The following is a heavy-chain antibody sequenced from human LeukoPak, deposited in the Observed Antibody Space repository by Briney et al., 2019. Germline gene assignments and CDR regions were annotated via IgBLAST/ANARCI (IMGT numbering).Heavy chain of an antibody. V-gene: IGHV4-61*01. D-gene: IGHD2-8*01. Sequence: SETLSLTCTVSGGSVSSGTYYWSWIRQPPGKGLEWIVYIYYSGSTNYNPSLKSRVTISVDTSKNQFSLKLGSVAAADTAVYYCARGPHCNNGVCYYFDAWGQGTLVTVSS. CDR1: GGSVSSGTYY. CDR2: IYYSGST. J-gene: IGHJ4*02. CDR3: ARGPHCNNGVCYYFDA.